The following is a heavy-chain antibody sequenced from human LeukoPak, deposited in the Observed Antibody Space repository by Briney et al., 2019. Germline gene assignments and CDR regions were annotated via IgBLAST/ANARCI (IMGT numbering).Heavy chain of an antibody. CDR3: ARGHSGSYQNLDY. J-gene: IGHJ4*02. CDR1: GGTFSSYA. D-gene: IGHD1-26*01. V-gene: IGHV1-69*13. Sequence: SVKVSCKASGGTFSSYAISWVRQAPGQGLEWMGGIIPIFGTANYAQKFQGRVTITADESTSTAYMELSSLRSEDTAVYYCARGHSGSYQNLDYWGQGTLVTVSS. CDR2: IIPIFGTA.